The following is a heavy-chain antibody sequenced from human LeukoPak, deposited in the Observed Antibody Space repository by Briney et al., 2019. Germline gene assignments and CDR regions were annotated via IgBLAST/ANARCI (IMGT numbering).Heavy chain of an antibody. CDR3: ARALNTMFGIDY. J-gene: IGHJ4*02. V-gene: IGHV1-2*02. CDR2: INPNSGGT. D-gene: IGHD3-3*01. Sequence: ASVRVSCKASGYTFTGYYMHWVRQAPGQGLEWVGWINPNSGGTNYAQKFQGGFTMTRDTSISTDYMELSRMRSDDTAVYYCARALNTMFGIDYWGQGTLVTVSS. CDR1: GYTFTGYY.